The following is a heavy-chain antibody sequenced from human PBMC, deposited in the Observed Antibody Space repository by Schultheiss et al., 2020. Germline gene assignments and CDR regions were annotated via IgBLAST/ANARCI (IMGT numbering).Heavy chain of an antibody. Sequence: SETLSLTCTVSGGSISSGSYYWSWIRQPAGKGLEWIGRIYTSGSTNYNPSLKSRVTISVDTSKNQFSLKLSSVTAADTAVYYCAREGYYYDSSGYRTAFDYWGQGTLVTVSS. CDR1: GGSISSGSYY. V-gene: IGHV4-61*02. J-gene: IGHJ4*02. CDR3: AREGYYYDSSGYRTAFDY. D-gene: IGHD3-22*01. CDR2: IYTSGST.